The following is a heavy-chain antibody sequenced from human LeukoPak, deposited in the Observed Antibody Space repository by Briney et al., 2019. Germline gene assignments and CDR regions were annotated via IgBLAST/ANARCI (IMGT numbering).Heavy chain of an antibody. J-gene: IGHJ4*02. CDR2: INPSGGST. V-gene: IGHV1-46*01. Sequence: GASVKVSCKASGYTFTSYAMYWVRQAPGQGLEWMGIINPSGGSTSYAQKFQGRVTMTRGMSTSTVYMELSSLRSEDTAVYYCARVDRATTVYYFDYWGQGTLVTVSS. CDR3: ARVDRATTVYYFDY. CDR1: GYTFTSYA. D-gene: IGHD1-26*01.